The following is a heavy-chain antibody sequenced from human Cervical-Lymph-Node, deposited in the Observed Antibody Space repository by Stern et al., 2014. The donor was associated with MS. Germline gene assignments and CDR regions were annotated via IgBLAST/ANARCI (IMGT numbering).Heavy chain of an antibody. J-gene: IGHJ4*02. CDR2: INTSTGKP. D-gene: IGHD3-10*01. V-gene: IGHV7-4-1*02. Sequence: VQLVQSGSELKKPGASVKVSCKASGYTFTTFAINWVRQAPGQGLEWMGWINTSTGKPTYAQGFTGRFVFSLDTSVSTAYLQISSLKAEDTAVYYCAREVVTMVRGVMRYWGQGTLVTVSS. CDR1: GYTFTTFA. CDR3: AREVVTMVRGVMRY.